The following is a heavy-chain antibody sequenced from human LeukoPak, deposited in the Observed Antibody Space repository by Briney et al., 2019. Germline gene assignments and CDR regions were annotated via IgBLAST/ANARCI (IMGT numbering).Heavy chain of an antibody. CDR2: ISAYNGNT. J-gene: IGHJ6*02. Sequence: ASVTVSCKASGYTFTSYGISWVRQAPGQGLEWMGWISAYNGNTNYAQKLQGRVTMTTDTSTSTAYMELRSLRSDDTAVYYCARGYDILTGYSPYGMDVWGQGTTVTVSS. V-gene: IGHV1-18*01. D-gene: IGHD3-9*01. CDR1: GYTFTSYG. CDR3: ARGYDILTGYSPYGMDV.